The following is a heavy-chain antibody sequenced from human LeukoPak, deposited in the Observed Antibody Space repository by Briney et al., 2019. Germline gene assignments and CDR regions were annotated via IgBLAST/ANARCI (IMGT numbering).Heavy chain of an antibody. CDR2: IYSGGST. CDR1: GFTVSSNY. Sequence: GGSLRLSCAASGFTVSSNYMSWVRQAPGKGLEWVSVIYSGGSTYYADYVKGRFTISRDNSKNTLYLQMNSLRAEDTAVYYCARGRRSSLIVVLTKDAFDNWGQGTMVTVSS. V-gene: IGHV3-66*01. D-gene: IGHD3-22*01. CDR3: ARGRRSSLIVVLTKDAFDN. J-gene: IGHJ3*02.